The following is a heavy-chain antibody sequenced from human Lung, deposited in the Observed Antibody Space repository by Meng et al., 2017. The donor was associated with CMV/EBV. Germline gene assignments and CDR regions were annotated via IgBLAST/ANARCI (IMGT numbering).Heavy chain of an antibody. J-gene: IGHJ4*02. V-gene: IGHV1-18*01. D-gene: IGHD5-12*01. CDR1: GYSFSSYG. CDR2: ISAYNDNT. CDR3: ARKPVLGAMDY. Sequence: ASVKVSCKASGYSFSSYGVNWVRQAPGQGLEWLGWISAYNDNTNYAQKFEGRVTMTTDTSTSTAYMELRSLRSEDTAVYYCARKPVLGAMDYWGQGTLVTVSS.